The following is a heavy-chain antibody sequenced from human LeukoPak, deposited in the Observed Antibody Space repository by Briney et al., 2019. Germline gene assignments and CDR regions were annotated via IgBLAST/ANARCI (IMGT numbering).Heavy chain of an antibody. CDR2: INPNSGGT. CDR1: GYTFTGYY. D-gene: IGHD5-12*01. J-gene: IGHJ3*02. CDR3: AAPRSRGHSGYDSTDAFDI. Sequence: ASVKVSCKASGYTFTGYYMHWVRQAPGQGLEWMGWINPNSGGTNYAQKFQGRVTMTRDTSISTAYMELSRLRSDDTSVYYCAAPRSRGHSGYDSTDAFDIWGQGTMVTVSS. V-gene: IGHV1-2*02.